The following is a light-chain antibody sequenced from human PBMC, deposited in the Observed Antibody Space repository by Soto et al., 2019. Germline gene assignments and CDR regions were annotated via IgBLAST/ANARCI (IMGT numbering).Light chain of an antibody. CDR3: QQRSSWPT. CDR2: DTS. V-gene: IGKV3-11*01. J-gene: IGKJ4*01. Sequence: EIVLTQSPATLSLSPGERATLSCRASQSVSRYLAWYQQKPGQAPRLLIYDTSHRATGIPARFSGSGSGTDFPLTISSLEPEDFTVYYCQQRSSWPTFGGGTKVEIK. CDR1: QSVSRY.